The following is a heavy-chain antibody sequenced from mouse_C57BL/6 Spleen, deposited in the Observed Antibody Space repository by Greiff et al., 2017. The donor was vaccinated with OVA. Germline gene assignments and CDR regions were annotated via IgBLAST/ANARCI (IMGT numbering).Heavy chain of an antibody. V-gene: IGHV1-15*01. Sequence: QVQLQQSGAELVRPGASVTLSCKASGYTFTDYEMHWVKQTPVHGLEWIGAIDPETGGTAYNPKFKGKAILTADKSSSTAYMELRSLTSEDAAVYYCTRYGSREKYDFDYWGQGTTLTVAS. D-gene: IGHD1-1*01. CDR2: IDPETGGT. J-gene: IGHJ2*01. CDR3: TRYGSREKYDFDY. CDR1: GYTFTDYE.